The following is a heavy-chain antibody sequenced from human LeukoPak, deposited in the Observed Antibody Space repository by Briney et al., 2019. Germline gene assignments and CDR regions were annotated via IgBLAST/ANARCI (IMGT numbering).Heavy chain of an antibody. D-gene: IGHD6-19*01. J-gene: IGHJ4*02. CDR2: IYPGDSKT. Sequence: GESLKISCKGSGYSFTTYWIAWVGQMPGKGLEWMEIIYPGDSKTRYSLSFQGQRTISADKSVSTAYLQQSSLMGPDTAAYFCARLRGGYGSGDLDYWGQGALVPVPS. V-gene: IGHV5-51*01. CDR1: GYSFTTYW. CDR3: ARLRGGYGSGDLDY.